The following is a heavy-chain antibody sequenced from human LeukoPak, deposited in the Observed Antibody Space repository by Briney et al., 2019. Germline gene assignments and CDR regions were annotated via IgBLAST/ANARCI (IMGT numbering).Heavy chain of an antibody. Sequence: GRSLRLSCAASGFTFRNYGMHWVRQAPGKGLEWVAVIWYDGSNKYYADSVKGRFTISRDNSKNTLYLQMNSLRAEDTAVYYCARDPYGDYTFDYWGQGTLVTVSS. CDR2: IWYDGSNK. CDR1: GFTFRNYG. V-gene: IGHV3-33*01. CDR3: ARDPYGDYTFDY. D-gene: IGHD4-17*01. J-gene: IGHJ4*02.